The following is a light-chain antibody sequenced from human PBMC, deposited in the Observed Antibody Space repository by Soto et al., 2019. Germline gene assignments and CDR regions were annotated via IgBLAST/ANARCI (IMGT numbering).Light chain of an antibody. Sequence: ETALHQTKATLSVSPGERATLSCRASQSVSSNLAWYQQKPGQAPRLLIYGASTRATGIPARFSGSGSGTEFTLTMSSLQSEDFAVYFCQQYNKWPRTFGQGTKV. V-gene: IGKV3-15*01. CDR2: GAS. CDR3: QQYNKWPRT. CDR1: QSVSSN. J-gene: IGKJ1*01.